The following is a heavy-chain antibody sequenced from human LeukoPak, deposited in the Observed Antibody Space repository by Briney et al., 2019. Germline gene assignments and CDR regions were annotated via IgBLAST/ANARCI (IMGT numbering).Heavy chain of an antibody. CDR2: IKSKTDGGTT. D-gene: IGHD2-21*02. CDR3: TTVWNCGGDCSDAFDI. Sequence: GGSLRLSCAASGFSFRNAWMSWVRQAPGKGLEWLGRIKSKTDGGTTDYAAPVKGRFTISRDDSKNTLYLQMNSLKTEDTAVYYCTTVWNCGGDCSDAFDIWGQGTMVTVSS. V-gene: IGHV3-15*01. J-gene: IGHJ3*02. CDR1: GFSFRNAW.